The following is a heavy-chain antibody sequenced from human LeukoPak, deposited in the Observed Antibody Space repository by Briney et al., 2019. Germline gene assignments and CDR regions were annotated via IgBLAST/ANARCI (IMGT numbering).Heavy chain of an antibody. CDR3: AKSVVVITFRFDD. CDR2: ISGSGGSR. J-gene: IGHJ4*02. Sequence: GGSLRLSCAASGVIFSSYAMSWVRQAPGRGPEWVSVISGSGGSRYYADSVRGRFTISRDNSKNMVYLQMNSLRADDTAVYYCAKSVVVITFRFDDWGQGALVTVSS. D-gene: IGHD2-15*01. CDR1: GVIFSSYA. V-gene: IGHV3-23*01.